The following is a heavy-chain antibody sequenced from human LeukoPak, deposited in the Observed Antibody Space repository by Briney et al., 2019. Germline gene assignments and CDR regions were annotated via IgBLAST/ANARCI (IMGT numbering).Heavy chain of an antibody. CDR1: GLIFSNYA. J-gene: IGHJ5*02. CDR2: IGGSGVNT. CDR3: AEGMSGSSPYNWFDP. D-gene: IGHD1-26*01. V-gene: IGHV3-23*01. Sequence: PGGSLRLSCAASGLIFSNYAMSWVRQAPGKGLEWVSVIGGSGVNTYYADSVKGRFTISRDNSKDTLFLQMNSLRAEDTAVYYCAEGMSGSSPYNWFDPWGQGTLVTVSS.